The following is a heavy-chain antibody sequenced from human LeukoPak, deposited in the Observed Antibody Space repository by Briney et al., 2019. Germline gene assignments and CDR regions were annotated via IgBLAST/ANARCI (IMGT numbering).Heavy chain of an antibody. CDR2: INPSGGST. CDR1: GYTFTSYY. Sequence: ASVKVSCKASGYTFTSYYMHWVRQAPGQGLEWMGIINPSGGSTSYAQKFQGRVTMTRDTSTSTVYMELSSLRSEDTAVYYCAGARGGYAKFDYWGQGTLVTVSS. J-gene: IGHJ4*02. D-gene: IGHD5-12*01. CDR3: AGARGGYAKFDY. V-gene: IGHV1-46*01.